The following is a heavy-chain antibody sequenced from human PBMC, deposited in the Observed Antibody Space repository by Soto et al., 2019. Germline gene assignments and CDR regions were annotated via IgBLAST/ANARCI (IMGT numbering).Heavy chain of an antibody. Sequence: KXSETLSLTCTVSGGSISGYYWSWIRQPPGKGLEWIGNVYYSGGAKYNPSVKRRVSISVDTSKNQFSLNLSSVTAADTAVYYCTRDGDGRMTTNPYYYYGMDVWGPGITVTVSS. CDR1: GGSISGYY. D-gene: IGHD2-21*02. CDR2: VYYSGGA. V-gene: IGHV4-59*01. CDR3: TRDGDGRMTTNPYYYYGMDV. J-gene: IGHJ6*02.